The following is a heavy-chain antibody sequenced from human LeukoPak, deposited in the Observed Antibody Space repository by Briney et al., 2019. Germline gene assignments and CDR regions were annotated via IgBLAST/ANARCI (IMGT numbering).Heavy chain of an antibody. J-gene: IGHJ4*02. CDR3: AREVLPRGVVTAMFDY. V-gene: IGHV4-39*02. CDR2: IYYSGST. CDR1: GGSISSSSYY. Sequence: SETLSLTCTVSGGSISSSSYYWGWIRQPPGKGLEWIGSIYYSGSTYYNPSLKSRVTISVDTSKNQFSLKLSSVTAADTAVYYCAREVLPRGVVTAMFDYWGQGTLVTVSS. D-gene: IGHD2-21*02.